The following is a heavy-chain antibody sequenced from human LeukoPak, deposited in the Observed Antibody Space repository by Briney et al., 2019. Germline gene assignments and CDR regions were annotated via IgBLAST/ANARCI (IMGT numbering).Heavy chain of an antibody. CDR2: MNPNSGNT. CDR3: ARGYCGGDCSDAFDI. Sequence: APVKVSCKASGYTFTSYDINWVRQATVQGLEWMGWMNPNSGNTGYAQKFQGRVTMTRNTSISTAYMELSSLRSEDTAVYYCARGYCGGDCSDAFDIWGQGTMVTVSS. D-gene: IGHD2-21*02. V-gene: IGHV1-8*01. J-gene: IGHJ3*02. CDR1: GYTFTSYD.